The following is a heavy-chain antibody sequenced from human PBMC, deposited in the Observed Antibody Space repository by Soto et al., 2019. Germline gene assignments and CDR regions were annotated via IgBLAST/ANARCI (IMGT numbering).Heavy chain of an antibody. J-gene: IGHJ3*02. CDR1: GFTFSTYA. CDR3: AHPRGYGVFDAYDI. V-gene: IGHV3-23*01. D-gene: IGHD4-17*01. CDR2: ISGVGDST. Sequence: GGSLRLSCAASGFTFSTYAMSWVRQAPGKGLEWVSAISGVGDSTYYAASVKGRFTISRDNSMNTLYLQMNSLRIEDTALYYCAHPRGYGVFDAYDISGQGTIVTVSS.